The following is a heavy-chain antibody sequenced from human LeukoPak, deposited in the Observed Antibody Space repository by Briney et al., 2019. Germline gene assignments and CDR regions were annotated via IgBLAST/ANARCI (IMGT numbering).Heavy chain of an antibody. J-gene: IGHJ6*02. Sequence: PGGSLRLSCAASGFTFSSYAMSWVRQAPGEGLGWVSAISGSGGSTYYADSVKGRFTISRDNSKNTLYLQMNSLRAEDTAVYYCAKDSPVYYGSSYYYYGMDVWGQGTTVTVSS. V-gene: IGHV3-23*01. CDR2: ISGSGGST. D-gene: IGHD3-10*01. CDR3: AKDSPVYYGSSYYYYGMDV. CDR1: GFTFSSYA.